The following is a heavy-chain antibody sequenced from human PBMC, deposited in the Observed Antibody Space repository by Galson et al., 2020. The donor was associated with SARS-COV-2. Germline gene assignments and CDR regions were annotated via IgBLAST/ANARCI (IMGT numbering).Heavy chain of an antibody. D-gene: IGHD3-16*01. CDR3: ARGHRGVVPSPVLGLGPFYSYYYMDV. J-gene: IGHJ6*03. V-gene: IGHV4-34*01. Sequence: SETLSPTCAVYGGSFSGYSWTWIRQPPGKGLEWIGDINIGGNTNYSPSLRSRVTISVDTSKNQFSLKLTSVTAADTSLYYCARGHRGVVPSPVLGLGPFYSYYYMDVWGRGTTVTVSS. CDR1: GGSFSGYS. CDR2: INIGGNT.